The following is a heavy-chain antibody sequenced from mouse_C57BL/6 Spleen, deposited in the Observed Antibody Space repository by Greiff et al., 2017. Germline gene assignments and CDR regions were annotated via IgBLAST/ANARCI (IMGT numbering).Heavy chain of an antibody. CDR2: IDPKSGGT. D-gene: IGHD2-5*01. CDR3: ARSASNYEGLAY. V-gene: IGHV1-72*01. Sequence: QVQLQQPGAELVKPGASVKLSCKASGYTITSYWMHWVKQRPGRGLEWIGRIDPKSGGTKYNEKFKSKATLTVDKPSSTAYMQLSSLTSEDSAVYYCARSASNYEGLAYWGQRTLVTVSA. J-gene: IGHJ3*01. CDR1: GYTITSYW.